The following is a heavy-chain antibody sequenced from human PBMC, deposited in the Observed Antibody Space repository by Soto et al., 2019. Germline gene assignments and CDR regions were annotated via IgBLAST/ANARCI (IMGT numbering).Heavy chain of an antibody. V-gene: IGHV4-30-2*01. D-gene: IGHD3-22*01. J-gene: IGHJ4*02. CDR2: IYYGGST. CDR1: GGSISSGDYS. CDR3: ARVRREYDNSGPVDY. Sequence: SETLSLTCAVSGGSISSGDYSCNWIRQQPGKGLEWIGYIYYGGSTYYNPSLQSRVTMSVDRSRNQFSLKLNSVTAADTAVYYCARVRREYDNSGPVDYWGQGTLVTVSS.